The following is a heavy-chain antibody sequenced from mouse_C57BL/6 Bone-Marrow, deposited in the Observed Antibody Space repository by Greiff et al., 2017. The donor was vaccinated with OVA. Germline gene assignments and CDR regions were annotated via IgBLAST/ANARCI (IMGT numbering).Heavy chain of an antibody. CDR1: GFTFSNYW. V-gene: IGHV6-3*01. CDR2: IRLKSDNYAT. D-gene: IGHD2-1*01. J-gene: IGHJ1*03. CDR3: TGDDGNPCFDV. Sequence: EVKLMESGGGLVQPGGSMKLSCVASGFTFSNYWMNWVRQSPGKGLEWVAQIRLKSDNYATHYAESVKGRFTISRDDSKSSVYLQMNNLRAEDTGIYYCTGDDGNPCFDVWGTGTTVTVSS.